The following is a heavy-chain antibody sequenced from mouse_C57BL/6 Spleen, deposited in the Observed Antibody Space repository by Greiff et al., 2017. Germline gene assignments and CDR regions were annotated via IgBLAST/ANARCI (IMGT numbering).Heavy chain of an antibody. CDR1: GYSFTGYY. Sequence: VQLQQSGPELVKPGASVKISCKASGYSFTGYYMNWVKKSPEKSLEWIGEINPSTGGTTYNQKFKAKATLTIDKSSSTAYMQLKSLTSEDSAVYYCASYYGSSYPLDYWGQGTTLTVSS. CDR2: INPSTGGT. V-gene: IGHV1-42*01. J-gene: IGHJ2*01. D-gene: IGHD1-1*01. CDR3: ASYYGSSYPLDY.